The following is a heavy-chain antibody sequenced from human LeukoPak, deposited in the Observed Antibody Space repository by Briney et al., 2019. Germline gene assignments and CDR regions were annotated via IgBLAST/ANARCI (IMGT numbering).Heavy chain of an antibody. CDR3: ASGGLRSGYDRPDYYYGMDV. V-gene: IGHV1-18*01. D-gene: IGHD5-12*01. CDR2: ISAYNGNT. Sequence: ASVKVSCKASGYTFTSYGISWVRQAPGQGLEWMGWISAYNGNTNYAQKLQGRVTITTDTSTSTAYMELRSLRSDDTAVYYCASGGLRSGYDRPDYYYGMDVWGQGTTVTVSS. CDR1: GYTFTSYG. J-gene: IGHJ6*02.